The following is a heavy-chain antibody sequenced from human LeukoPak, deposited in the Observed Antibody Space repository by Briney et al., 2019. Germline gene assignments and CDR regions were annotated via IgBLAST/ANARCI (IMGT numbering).Heavy chain of an antibody. Sequence: EASVKVSCKVSGYTLTELSMHWVRQAPGKGLEWMGGFDPEDGETIYAQRFQGRVTMTEDTSTDTAYMELSSLRSEDTAVYYCARVPEDLNYFDYWGQGTLVTVSS. CDR1: GYTLTELS. V-gene: IGHV1-24*01. CDR2: FDPEDGET. J-gene: IGHJ4*02. CDR3: ARVPEDLNYFDY.